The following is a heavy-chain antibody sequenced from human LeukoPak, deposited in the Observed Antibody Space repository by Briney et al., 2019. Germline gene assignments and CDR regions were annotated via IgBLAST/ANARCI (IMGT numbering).Heavy chain of an antibody. CDR1: GYTFSDYN. D-gene: IGHD4-11*01. Sequence: GASVKVSCKASGYTFSDYNIYWVRQATGQGLEWMGWMRSDSDHSGFAQIFQGRVTFTRNTSINTAYMEVSSLKSDDTAVYYCARGGQGADYSDYWNDPFDIWGQGTMVTVSS. V-gene: IGHV1-8*03. CDR3: ARGGQGADYSDYWNDPFDI. CDR2: MRSDSDHS. J-gene: IGHJ3*02.